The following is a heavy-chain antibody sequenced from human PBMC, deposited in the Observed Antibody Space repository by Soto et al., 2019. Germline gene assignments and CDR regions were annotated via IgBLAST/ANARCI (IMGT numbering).Heavy chain of an antibody. CDR2: TTTSGAGT. Sequence: EVQLLESGGGLVQPGGSRRPSWAAPGFTFFSLPRGGVPQAPGKGLEWVSTTTTSGAGTYYADSVKGRFTISRDNSKNTLYLQMNSLRVEDTAVYYCAKLTTSWGQGTLVTVSS. J-gene: IGHJ5*02. CDR1: GFTFFSLP. V-gene: IGHV3-23*01. CDR3: AKLTTS.